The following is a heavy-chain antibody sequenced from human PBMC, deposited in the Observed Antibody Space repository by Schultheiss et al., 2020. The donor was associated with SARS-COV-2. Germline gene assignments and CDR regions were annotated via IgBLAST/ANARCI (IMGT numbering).Heavy chain of an antibody. CDR2: IYYSGST. D-gene: IGHD3-22*01. CDR3: ARQLRGSRFYSDTSGYYYDRFDP. J-gene: IGHJ5*02. Sequence: SETLSLTCTVSGGSISSYYWSWIRQPPGKGLEWIGYIYYSGSTNYNPSLKSRVTISVDTSKNQFSLKLSSVTAADTAVYYCARQLRGSRFYSDTSGYYYDRFDPWGQGTLVTVSS. CDR1: GGSISSYY. V-gene: IGHV4-59*01.